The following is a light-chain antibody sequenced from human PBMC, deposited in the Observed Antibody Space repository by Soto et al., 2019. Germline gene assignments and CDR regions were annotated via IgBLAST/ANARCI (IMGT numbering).Light chain of an antibody. Sequence: QSALTQPPSASGSPGQSVTISCTGTSSDVGGYNYVSWYQQHPGKAPKLMIYEVSKRPSGVPDRFSGSKSGNTASLTVSGLQTEDEADYYCSSYAGSNHSRLFGGGTKLTVL. CDR3: SSYAGSNHSRL. J-gene: IGLJ2*01. CDR2: EVS. V-gene: IGLV2-8*01. CDR1: SSDVGGYNY.